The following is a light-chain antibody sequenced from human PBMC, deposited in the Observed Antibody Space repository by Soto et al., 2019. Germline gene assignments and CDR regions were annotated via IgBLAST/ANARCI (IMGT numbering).Light chain of an antibody. CDR3: SSYTSSSTPLV. V-gene: IGLV2-14*01. J-gene: IGLJ1*01. Sequence: QSVLTQPASVSGSPGQSITISCTGTSSDVGGYNYVSWYQQHPGKAPKLMIYDVSNRPSGVSNRFSGSKSGNTASLTIYGLQAEDEADYYCSSYTSSSTPLVFGTGTKVTVL. CDR1: SSDVGGYNY. CDR2: DVS.